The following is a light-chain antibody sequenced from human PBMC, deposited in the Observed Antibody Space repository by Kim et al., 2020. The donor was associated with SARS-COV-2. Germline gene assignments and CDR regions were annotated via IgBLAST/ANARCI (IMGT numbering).Light chain of an antibody. CDR3: QAWDSSTSDWV. Sequence: SYELTQPPSVSVSPGQAASISCSGDMLGNKYACWYQQKPGQSPVLVIYQNTKRPSGIPERFSGSNSGNTATLTISGTQARDEADYYCQAWDSSTSDWVFG. CDR2: QNT. CDR1: MLGNKY. J-gene: IGLJ3*02. V-gene: IGLV3-1*01.